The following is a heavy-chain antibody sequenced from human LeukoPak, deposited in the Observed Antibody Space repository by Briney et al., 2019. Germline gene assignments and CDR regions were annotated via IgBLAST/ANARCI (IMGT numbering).Heavy chain of an antibody. D-gene: IGHD2-21*02. CDR1: GGTFSSYA. V-gene: IGHV1-69*01. CDR2: IIPIFGTA. CDR3: ARTALAYCGGDCRSPFDY. Sequence: SVKVSCKASGGTFSSYAINWVRQAPGQGLEWMGGIIPIFGTANYAQKFQGRVTITADESTSTAYMELSSLRSEDTAVYYCARTALAYCGGDCRSPFDYWGQGTLVTVSP. J-gene: IGHJ4*02.